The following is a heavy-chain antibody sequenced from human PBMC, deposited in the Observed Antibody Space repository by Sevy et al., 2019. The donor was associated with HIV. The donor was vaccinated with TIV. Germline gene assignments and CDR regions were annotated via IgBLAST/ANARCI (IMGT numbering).Heavy chain of an antibody. V-gene: IGHV1-24*01. D-gene: IGHD2-2*02. Sequence: ASVKVSCKISGYTLTELSMHWVRQAPGKGLEWMGGFDPEDGETIYAQMFQGRVTMTEDTSADTAYMELSSLRSEDTAVYYCATGFPGVYPECGSFRCYTDYFDQWGQGTLVTVSS. CDR1: GYTLTELS. CDR2: FDPEDGET. CDR3: ATGFPGVYPECGSFRCYTDYFDQ. J-gene: IGHJ4*02.